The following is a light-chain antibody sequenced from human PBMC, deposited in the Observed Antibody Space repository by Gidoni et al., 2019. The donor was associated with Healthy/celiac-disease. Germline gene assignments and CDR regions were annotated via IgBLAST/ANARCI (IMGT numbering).Light chain of an antibody. CDR3: AAWDDSLNGVV. Sequence: QSVLTQPPSVSGAPRQRVTISCSGSSSNIGNNDVNWYQQLPGKAPKLLIYYDDLLPSGVSDRFSGSKSGTSASLAISGLQSEDGADYYCAAWDDSLNGVVFGGGTKLTVL. V-gene: IGLV1-36*01. J-gene: IGLJ2*01. CDR2: YDD. CDR1: SSNIGNND.